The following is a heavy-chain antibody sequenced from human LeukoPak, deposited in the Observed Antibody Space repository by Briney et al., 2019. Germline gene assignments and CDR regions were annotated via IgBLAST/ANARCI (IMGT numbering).Heavy chain of an antibody. V-gene: IGHV3-72*01. D-gene: IGHD6-13*01. J-gene: IGHJ4*02. Sequence: PGGSLRLSCAASGFTFSDHYMDWVRQAPGKGLEWVGRTRKKTNSYTTEYAASVKGRFTISRDDSKNSLYLQMYSLRAEDTAVYYCAKDRWVQQVANMRGSDYWGQGTLVTVSS. CDR2: TRKKTNSYTT. CDR1: GFTFSDHY. CDR3: AKDRWVQQVANMRGSDY.